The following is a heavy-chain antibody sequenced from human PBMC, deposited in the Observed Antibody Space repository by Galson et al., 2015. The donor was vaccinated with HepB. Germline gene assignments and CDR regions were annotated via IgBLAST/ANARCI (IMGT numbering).Heavy chain of an antibody. Sequence: SLRLSCAASGFTFDNYAMSWVRQAPGKGLEWVSAISGSGANTYYADSVKGRFTISRDNSKNTLYLQMNSLRAEDTAVYYCANYGITIFGVVGDYFDYWGQGTLGTVSS. CDR3: ANYGITIFGVVGDYFDY. CDR2: ISGSGANT. D-gene: IGHD3-3*01. CDR1: GFTFDNYA. J-gene: IGHJ4*02. V-gene: IGHV3-23*01.